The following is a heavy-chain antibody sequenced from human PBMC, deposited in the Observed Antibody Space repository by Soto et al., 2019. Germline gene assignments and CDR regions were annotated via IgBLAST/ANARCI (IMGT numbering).Heavy chain of an antibody. CDR2: IDWDDDK. V-gene: IGHV2-70*01. CDR3: ARIRPGDSSGWYAPFDY. D-gene: IGHD6-19*01. J-gene: IGHJ4*02. CDR1: GFSLSTSGTC. Sequence: SGPTLVNPTQTLTLTCTFSGFSLSTSGTCVSWIRQPPGKALEWLALIDWDDDKYYSTSLKTRLTISKDTSKNQVVLTMTNMDPVDTATYYCARIRPGDSSGWYAPFDYWGQGTPVTVSS.